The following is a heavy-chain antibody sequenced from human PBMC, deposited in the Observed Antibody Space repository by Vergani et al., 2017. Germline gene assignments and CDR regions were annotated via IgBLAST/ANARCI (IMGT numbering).Heavy chain of an antibody. CDR1: GYTFTSYA. J-gene: IGHJ6*03. D-gene: IGHD3-16*02. CDR3: ARDLRFLRLGELSLYGYYYYMDV. Sequence: QVQLVQSGAEVQKPGASVKVSCKASGYTFTSYAMNWVRQAPGQGLEWMGWINTNTGNPTYAQGFTGRFVFSLDTSVSTAYLQISSLKAEDTAVYYCARDLRFLRLGELSLYGYYYYMDVWGKGTTVTVSS. CDR2: INTNTGNP. V-gene: IGHV7-4-1*02.